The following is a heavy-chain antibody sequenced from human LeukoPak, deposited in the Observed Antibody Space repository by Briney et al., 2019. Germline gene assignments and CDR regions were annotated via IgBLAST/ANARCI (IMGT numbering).Heavy chain of an antibody. V-gene: IGHV4-59*01. J-gene: IGHJ3*02. Sequence: PSETLSLTCTVSGGSISSYYWSWIRRPPGKGLEWIGYIYYSGSTNYNPSLKSRVTISVDTSKNQFSLKLSSVTAADTAVYYCARDRYDYVWGSYPSHGYAFDIWGQGTMVTVSS. CDR3: ARDRYDYVWGSYPSHGYAFDI. CDR1: GGSISSYY. D-gene: IGHD3-16*02. CDR2: IYYSGST.